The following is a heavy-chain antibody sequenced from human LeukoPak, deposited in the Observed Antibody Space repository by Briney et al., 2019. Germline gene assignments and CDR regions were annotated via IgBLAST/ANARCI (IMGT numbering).Heavy chain of an antibody. J-gene: IGHJ6*02. Sequence: PSETLSLTCAVYGGSFSGYYWSWIRQPPGKGLEWVSAISKSGDHTYYAASAKGRFTIYRDNSKNTQYLQMNSLRAEDTAVYYCATSWGPDTSAFRWGRDGMDVWGQGTTVIVS. CDR1: GGSFSGYY. D-gene: IGHD3-16*01. CDR3: ATSWGPDTSAFRWGRDGMDV. V-gene: IGHV3-23*01. CDR2: ISKSGDHT.